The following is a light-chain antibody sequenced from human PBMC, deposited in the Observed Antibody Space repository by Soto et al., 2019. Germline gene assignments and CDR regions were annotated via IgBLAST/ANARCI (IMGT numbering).Light chain of an antibody. V-gene: IGLV1-51*02. CDR3: ETWDSALSTVV. Sequence: QSVLTQPPSVSAAPGQKVTISCFGSSSNIGTGYVSWYQQLPGTAPKLLISQNNTRPSGISDRFAGSKSVTTATLDITGLPTGDEGDYYCETWDSALSTVVFGGGTQLTVL. CDR1: SSNIGTGY. CDR2: QNN. J-gene: IGLJ7*01.